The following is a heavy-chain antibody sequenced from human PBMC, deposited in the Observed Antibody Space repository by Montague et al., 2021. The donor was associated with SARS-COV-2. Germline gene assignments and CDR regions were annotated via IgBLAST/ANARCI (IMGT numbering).Heavy chain of an antibody. J-gene: IGHJ4*02. CDR1: GDSISGFH. Sequence: SETLSLTCTVSGDSISGFHWNWIRQPPGKGLEWIGKIYYSGITNXNPSLKSRVTISVDTSKNQFSLKLISVTAADTALYYRARGVVAAPDTSDYWGQGTLVTVSS. CDR3: ARGVVAAPDTSDY. V-gene: IGHV4-59*13. D-gene: IGHD6-13*01. CDR2: IYYSGIT.